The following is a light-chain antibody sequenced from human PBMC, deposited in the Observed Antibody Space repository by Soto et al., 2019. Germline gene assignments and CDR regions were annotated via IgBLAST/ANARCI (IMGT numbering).Light chain of an antibody. CDR2: GGS. CDR3: QQYGGSPRIT. Sequence: EIVLTQSPGTLSLSPGERATLSYGASQSVSSSYLAWYQQKPGQAPRLLIYGGSARATGIPARFSGSGSGTDFTLIINRLEPEDVAIYYCQQYGGSPRITFGQGTKVDIK. V-gene: IGKV3-20*01. CDR1: QSVSSSY. J-gene: IGKJ1*01.